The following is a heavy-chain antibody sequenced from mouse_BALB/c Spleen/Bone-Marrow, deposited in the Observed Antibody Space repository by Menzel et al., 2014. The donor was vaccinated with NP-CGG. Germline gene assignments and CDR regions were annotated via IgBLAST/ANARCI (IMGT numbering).Heavy chain of an antibody. CDR1: GFTFTDYY. CDR3: ARGVVATDY. D-gene: IGHD1-1*01. J-gene: IGHJ2*01. V-gene: IGHV7-3*02. CDR2: IRNKANGYTT. Sequence: VQLKHSGGGLVQPGGSLRLSCATSGFTFTDYYMSWVRQPPGKALEWLGFIRNKANGYTTEYSTSVKGRFTISRDNSQSILYLQMNTLRAEDSATYYCARGVVATDYWGQGTTLTVSS.